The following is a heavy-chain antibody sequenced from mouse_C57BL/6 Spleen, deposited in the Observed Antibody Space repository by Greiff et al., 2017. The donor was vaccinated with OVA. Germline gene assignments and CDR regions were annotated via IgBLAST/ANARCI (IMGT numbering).Heavy chain of an antibody. CDR2: ILPGSGST. CDR3: ARGEDGSTMVTTYYFDY. D-gene: IGHD2-2*01. V-gene: IGHV1-9*01. J-gene: IGHJ2*01. Sequence: QVQLQQSGAELMKPGASVKLSCKATGYTFTGYWIEWVKQRPGHGLEWIGEILPGSGSTNYNEKFKGKATFTADTSSNTAYMQLISLTTEDSAIYYCARGEDGSTMVTTYYFDYWGQGTTLTVSS. CDR1: GYTFTGYW.